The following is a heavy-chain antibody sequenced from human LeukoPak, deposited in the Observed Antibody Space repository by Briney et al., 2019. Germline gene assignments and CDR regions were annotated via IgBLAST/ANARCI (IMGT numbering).Heavy chain of an antibody. CDR2: ISSSGSV. D-gene: IGHD1-26*01. CDR3: AREGRGVSVFDY. Sequence: SETLSLTCTVSRGSISGSIRSYYWSWLRQPPGKGLEWIGYISSSGSVNDNPSLRSRVTISVDTSKNQFSLKLSSVTAADTAVYYCAREGRGVSVFDYWGQGTLVTVSS. V-gene: IGHV4-61*01. J-gene: IGHJ4*02. CDR1: RGSISGSIRSYY.